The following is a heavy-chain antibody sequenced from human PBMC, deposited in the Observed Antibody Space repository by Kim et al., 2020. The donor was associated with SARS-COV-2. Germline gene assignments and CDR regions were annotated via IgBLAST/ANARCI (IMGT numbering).Heavy chain of an antibody. J-gene: IGHJ4*02. D-gene: IGHD6-19*01. CDR3: AKERTPTYSSGWPLDY. CDR2: VSYIGNFK. V-gene: IGHV3-30*18. Sequence: GGSLRLSCAASGFTFSDYGMQWVRQAPGKGLEWVAVVSYIGNFKYYAVSVRGRFSISRDNSKNTLYLQMNSLRAEDTAVYYCAKERTPTYSSGWPLDYWGQGTLVTVSS. CDR1: GFTFSDYG.